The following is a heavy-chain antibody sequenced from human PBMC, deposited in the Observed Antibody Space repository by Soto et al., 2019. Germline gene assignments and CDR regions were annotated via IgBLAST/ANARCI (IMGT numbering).Heavy chain of an antibody. V-gene: IGHV4-31*03. CDR3: ARTTCYDIFTAYYSLFDY. J-gene: IGHJ4*02. CDR2: ISDSGSS. Sequence: QVQLQESGPGLVKPSQTLTLTCTVSGGSISSGRFYWSWIRQHPGKGLEWIGHISDSGSSYYNPSFESRVTISVDTSENQFSLKLSAVTAADTAVYFCARTTCYDIFTAYYSLFDYWGQGTKVTVSS. CDR1: GGSISSGRFY. D-gene: IGHD3-9*01.